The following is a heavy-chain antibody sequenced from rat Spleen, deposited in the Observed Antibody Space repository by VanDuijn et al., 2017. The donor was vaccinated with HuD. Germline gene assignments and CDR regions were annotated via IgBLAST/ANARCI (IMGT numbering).Heavy chain of an antibody. D-gene: IGHD1-11*01. V-gene: IGHV5S13*01. J-gene: IGHJ3*01. CDR1: GLTFSDYD. Sequence: EVQLVESGGGLVQTGRSMKLSCAASGLTFSDYDMAWVRQAPTKGLEWIASISSDGDNTYYRDSVKGRFTISRDNAENTQYLQMDSLRSEDTATYYCTRHGGLRNWFAYWGQGTLVTVSS. CDR2: ISSDGDNT. CDR3: TRHGGLRNWFAY.